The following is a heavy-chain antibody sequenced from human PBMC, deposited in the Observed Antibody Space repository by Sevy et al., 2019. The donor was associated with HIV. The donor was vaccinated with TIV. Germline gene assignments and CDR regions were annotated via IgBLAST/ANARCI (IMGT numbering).Heavy chain of an antibody. J-gene: IGHJ4*02. CDR1: GDSINNYY. CDR2: TSYSGTT. Sequence: SETLSLTCSVSGDSINNYYWSWIRQPPGKGLEWIGYTSYSGTTNYSPSLKSRVDISVDTSMHHFSLKINSVTAADTAVYYSARHGWDVVDAPGATPGCYFDSWGQGILVTVSS. V-gene: IGHV4-59*08. D-gene: IGHD2-2*02. CDR3: ARHGWDVVDAPGATPGCYFDS.